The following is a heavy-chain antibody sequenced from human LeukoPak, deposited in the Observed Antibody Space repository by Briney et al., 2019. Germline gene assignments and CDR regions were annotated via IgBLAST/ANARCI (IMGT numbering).Heavy chain of an antibody. CDR1: GGSMSSYY. Sequence: PSETLSLTCTVSGGSMSSYYWSWIRQPAGKGLEWIGRVHTSGNTNYNPSLKSRVTMSVDTSKNQFSLKLTSVTAADTAVYYCARGLSHSKDIWGQGTMVTVSS. J-gene: IGHJ3*02. CDR3: ARGLSHSKDI. CDR2: VHTSGNT. V-gene: IGHV4-4*07.